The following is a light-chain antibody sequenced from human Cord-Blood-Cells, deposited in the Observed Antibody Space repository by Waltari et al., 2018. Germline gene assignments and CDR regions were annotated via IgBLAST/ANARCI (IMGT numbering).Light chain of an antibody. J-gene: IGKJ1*01. CDR1: QGISSY. Sequence: DIQLTQSPSFLSASVGDRVTITCRARQGISSYLAWYQQKPGKAPKLLIYAASTLQSGVPSRFSGSGSGTEFTLPISRLQPEDFATYYCQQLNSYPPTFGQGTKVEIK. V-gene: IGKV1-9*01. CDR3: QQLNSYPPT. CDR2: AAS.